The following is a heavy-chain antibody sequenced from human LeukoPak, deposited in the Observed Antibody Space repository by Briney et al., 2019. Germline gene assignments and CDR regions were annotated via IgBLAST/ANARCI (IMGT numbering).Heavy chain of an antibody. CDR2: VYASGNT. J-gene: IGHJ5*02. Sequence: SQTLSLTCTVSGGSISSGSYYWSWIRQPDGKGLEWIGRVYASGNTNYNPSLKSRITISIDTSQNQFSLMLSSVTAADTAVYYCARLLEVSSTFDPWGQGTLVTVSS. D-gene: IGHD5/OR15-5a*01. CDR3: ARLLEVSSTFDP. CDR1: GGSISSGSYY. V-gene: IGHV4-61*02.